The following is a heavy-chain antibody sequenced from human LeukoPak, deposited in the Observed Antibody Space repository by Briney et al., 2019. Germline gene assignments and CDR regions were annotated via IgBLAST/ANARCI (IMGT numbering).Heavy chain of an antibody. CDR2: INPNSGVT. J-gene: IGHJ3*02. CDR1: GDTFSSYG. V-gene: IGHV1-2*04. D-gene: IGHD3-10*01. CDR3: ARMGDSGSYGFDI. Sequence: ASVKVSCKASGDTFSSYGISWVRQAPGQGLEWMAWINPNSGVTNYAQKFQGWVTMTRDTSISTAYMELSRLTSDDTAVYYCARMGDSGSYGFDIWGQGTMVTVSS.